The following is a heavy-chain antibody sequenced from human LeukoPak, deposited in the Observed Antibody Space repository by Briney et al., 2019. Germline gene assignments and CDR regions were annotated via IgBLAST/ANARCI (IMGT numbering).Heavy chain of an antibody. CDR2: IYYSGST. D-gene: IGHD6-13*01. V-gene: IGHV4-39*07. CDR3: ARVPGSSSWYPHFDY. J-gene: IGHJ4*02. CDR1: GVSLNNFY. Sequence: PSETLSLTCTVSGVSLNNFYWSWIRQPPGKGLEWIGSIYYSGSTYYNPSLKSRVTISVDTSKNQFSLKLSSVTAADTAVYYCARVPGSSSWYPHFDYWGQGTLVTVSS.